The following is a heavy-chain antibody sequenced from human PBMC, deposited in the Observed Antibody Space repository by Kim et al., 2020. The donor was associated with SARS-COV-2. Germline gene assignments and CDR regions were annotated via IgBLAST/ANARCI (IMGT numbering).Heavy chain of an antibody. J-gene: IGHJ4*02. CDR1: GFTVSSNY. CDR2: IYSGGST. V-gene: IGHV3-53*01. D-gene: IGHD2-2*01. Sequence: GGSLRLSCAASGFTVSSNYMSWVRQAPGKGLEWVSVIYSGGSTYYADSVKGRFTISRDNSKNTLYLQMNSLRAEDTAVYYCAREAPSRYQLPSYFDYWGQGTLVTVSS. CDR3: AREAPSRYQLPSYFDY.